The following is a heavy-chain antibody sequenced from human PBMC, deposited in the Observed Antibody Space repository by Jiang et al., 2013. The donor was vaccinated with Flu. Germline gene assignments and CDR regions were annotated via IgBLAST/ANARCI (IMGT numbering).Heavy chain of an antibody. CDR1: GFTFDDYA. Sequence: VQLVESGGGLVQPGRSLRLSCAASGFTFDDYAMHWVRQAPGKGLEWVSGISWNSGSIGYADSVKGRFTISRDNAKNSLYLQMNSLRAEDTALYYCAKGXDSSGYPYYYYYGMDVVGP. CDR2: ISWNSGSI. V-gene: IGHV3-9*01. J-gene: IGHJ6*02. D-gene: IGHD3-22*01. CDR3: AKGXDSSGYPYYYYYGMDV.